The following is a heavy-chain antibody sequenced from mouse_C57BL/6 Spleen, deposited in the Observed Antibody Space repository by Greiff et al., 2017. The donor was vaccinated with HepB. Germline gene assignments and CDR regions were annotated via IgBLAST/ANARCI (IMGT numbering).Heavy chain of an antibody. J-gene: IGHJ3*01. CDR3: ASESRWGNGFAY. D-gene: IGHD2-3*01. CDR2: IWGVGST. Sequence: VQLVESGPGLVAPSQSLSITCTVSGFSLTSYGVDWVRQSPGKGLEWLGVIWGVGSTNYNSALKSRLSISKDNSKSQVFLKMNSLQTDDTAMYYCASESRWGNGFAYWGQGTLVTVSA. CDR1: GFSLTSYG. V-gene: IGHV2-6*01.